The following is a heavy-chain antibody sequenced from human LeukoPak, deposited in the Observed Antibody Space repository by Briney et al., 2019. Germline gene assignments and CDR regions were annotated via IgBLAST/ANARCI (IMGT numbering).Heavy chain of an antibody. Sequence: GRSLRLSCAASGFTFSSYAMHWVRQAPGKGLEWVAVISYDGSNKYYADSVKGRFTISRDNSKNTLYLQMNSLRAEDRAVYYCARDRAAAGFDAFDIWGQGTMVTVSS. CDR2: ISYDGSNK. CDR3: ARDRAAAGFDAFDI. CDR1: GFTFSSYA. D-gene: IGHD6-13*01. J-gene: IGHJ3*02. V-gene: IGHV3-30*04.